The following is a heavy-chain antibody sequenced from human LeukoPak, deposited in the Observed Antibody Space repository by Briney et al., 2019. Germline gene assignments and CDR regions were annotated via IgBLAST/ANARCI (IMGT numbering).Heavy chain of an antibody. CDR1: GGSISGYY. CDR3: TRERPAAIGRYFDY. Sequence: SETLSLTCTVSGGSISGYYWSWIRQPAGEGLEWIGRIYTTGSTNYNPSLKSRVTMSVDTSKNQFSLELSSVTAADTAVYYCTRERPAAIGRYFDYWGQGTLVTVSS. CDR2: IYTTGST. D-gene: IGHD2-2*02. J-gene: IGHJ4*02. V-gene: IGHV4-4*07.